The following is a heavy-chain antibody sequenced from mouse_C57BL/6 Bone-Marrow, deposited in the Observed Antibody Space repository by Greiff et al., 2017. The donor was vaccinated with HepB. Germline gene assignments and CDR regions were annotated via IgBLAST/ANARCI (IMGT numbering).Heavy chain of an antibody. Sequence: VMLVESGAELARPGASVKLSCKASGYTFTSYGISWVKQRTGQGLEWIGEIYPRSGNTYYNEKFKGKATLTADKSSSTAYMELRSLTSEDSAVYFCARRTAQVPFDYWGQGTTLTVSS. CDR3: ARRTAQVPFDY. J-gene: IGHJ2*01. CDR2: IYPRSGNT. V-gene: IGHV1-81*01. CDR1: GYTFTSYG. D-gene: IGHD3-2*02.